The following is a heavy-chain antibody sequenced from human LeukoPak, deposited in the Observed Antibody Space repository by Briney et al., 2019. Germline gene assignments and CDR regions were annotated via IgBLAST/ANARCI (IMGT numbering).Heavy chain of an antibody. CDR3: ARTGERGGFDY. V-gene: IGHV3-11*01. D-gene: IGHD7-27*01. J-gene: IGHJ4*02. CDR1: GFTFSDYY. CDR2: ISGSGTNI. Sequence: GGSLRLSCAASGFTFSDYYMSWIRQAPGKGLEWISYISGSGTNIYYADSVRGRFTISRDNAKNSLYLQMNGLRAEDTAVYYRARTGERGGFDYWGQGTLVTVSS.